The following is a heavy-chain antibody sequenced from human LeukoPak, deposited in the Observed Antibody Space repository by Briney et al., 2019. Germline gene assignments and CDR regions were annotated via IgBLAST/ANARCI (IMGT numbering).Heavy chain of an antibody. J-gene: IGHJ5*02. Sequence: KTGGSLRLSCAASGFTFSSYSMNWVRQAPGKGLEWVSSISSSSSYIYYADSVKGRFTISRDNAKNSLYLQMNSLRAEDTAVYYCARDRGTRYCSGGSCYSSRRFDPWGQGTLVTVSS. CDR2: ISSSSSYI. D-gene: IGHD2-15*01. V-gene: IGHV3-21*01. CDR1: GFTFSSYS. CDR3: ARDRGTRYCSGGSCYSSRRFDP.